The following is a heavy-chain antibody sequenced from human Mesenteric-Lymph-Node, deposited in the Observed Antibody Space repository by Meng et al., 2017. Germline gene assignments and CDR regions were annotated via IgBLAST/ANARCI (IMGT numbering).Heavy chain of an antibody. CDR3: ARGRAYETYYFDY. D-gene: IGHD3-3*01. CDR2: INHSGST. V-gene: IGHV4-34*01. Sequence: SETLSLTCAVYGGSFSGYYWSWIRQPPGKGLEWIGEINHSGSTNYNPSLKSRVTISVDTSKNQFSLKLSSVTAADTAVYYCARGRAYETYYFDYWGQGTLVTVSS. J-gene: IGHJ4*02. CDR1: GGSFSGYY.